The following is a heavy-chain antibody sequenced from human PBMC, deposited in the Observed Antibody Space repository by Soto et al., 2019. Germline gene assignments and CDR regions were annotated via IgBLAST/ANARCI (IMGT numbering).Heavy chain of an antibody. J-gene: IGHJ6*03. CDR3: ARRIKGEYYYYYYYMDV. D-gene: IGHD3-16*01. CDR2: IYYSGST. Sequence: SETLSLTCTVSGGSISSSGYYWGWIRQPPGKGLEWIGSIYYSGSTYYNPSLKSRVTISVDTSKNQFSLKLSSVTAADTAVYYCARRIKGEYYYYYYYMDVWGKGTTVTVSS. V-gene: IGHV4-39*01. CDR1: GGSISSSGYY.